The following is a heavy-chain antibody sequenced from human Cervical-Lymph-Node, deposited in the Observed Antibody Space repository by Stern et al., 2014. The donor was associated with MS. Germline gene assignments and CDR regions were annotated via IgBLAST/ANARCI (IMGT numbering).Heavy chain of an antibody. Sequence: DQLVESGGGVVQPGRSLRLSCATSGFTFTNYALHWVRQAPGRGLEWVAVTSYDGTNKHYADSVQGRFILSRDNSNQTLYMEMNSLRPEDTAVYYCAREPFGTASGSPEVDYWGQGTLVTVSS. CDR1: GFTFTNYA. CDR3: AREPFGTASGSPEVDY. CDR2: TSYDGTNK. D-gene: IGHD2-15*01. J-gene: IGHJ4*02. V-gene: IGHV3-30*04.